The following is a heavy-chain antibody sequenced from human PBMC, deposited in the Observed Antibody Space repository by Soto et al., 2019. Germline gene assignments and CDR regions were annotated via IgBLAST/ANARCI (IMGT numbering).Heavy chain of an antibody. Sequence: ASVKVSCKASGYSFTDYHIHWVRQAPGQGLEWLGRINPKSGGTSTAQKFQGWVTMTTDTSISTASMELTRLTSDDTAIYYCARGDSTDCSNGVCSFFYNHDMDVWGQGSTVTVSS. D-gene: IGHD2-8*01. J-gene: IGHJ6*02. V-gene: IGHV1-2*04. CDR2: INPKSGGT. CDR1: GYSFTDYH. CDR3: ARGDSTDCSNGVCSFFYNHDMDV.